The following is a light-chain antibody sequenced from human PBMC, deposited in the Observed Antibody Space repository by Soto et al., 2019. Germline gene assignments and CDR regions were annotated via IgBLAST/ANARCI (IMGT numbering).Light chain of an antibody. V-gene: IGKV1-33*01. CDR3: QQYDNLPYT. CDR1: QDSSNH. J-gene: IGKJ2*01. CDR2: DTS. Sequence: DIQMTQSPSSLSASVGDRVTITCQASQDSSNHLNWYQQKPGTAPKLLIYDTSNLETGVPSRFSGSGSGIDFTFTISSLQAEDIATYHCQQYDNLPYTFGQGTKVEIK.